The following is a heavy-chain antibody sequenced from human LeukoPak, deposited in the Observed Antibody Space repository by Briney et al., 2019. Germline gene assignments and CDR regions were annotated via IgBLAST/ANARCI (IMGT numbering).Heavy chain of an antibody. CDR1: GGSISSYY. V-gene: IGHV4-59*01. CDR2: TYYSGST. CDR3: ARRGANSGSYSHFDL. Sequence: NPSETLSLTCTVSGGSISSYYWSWIRQPPGKGLEWIGYTYYSGSTNYNPSLKSRVTISVDTSKNQFSLKLSSVTAADTAVYYCARRGANSGSYSHFDLWGRGTLVTVSS. D-gene: IGHD1-26*01. J-gene: IGHJ2*01.